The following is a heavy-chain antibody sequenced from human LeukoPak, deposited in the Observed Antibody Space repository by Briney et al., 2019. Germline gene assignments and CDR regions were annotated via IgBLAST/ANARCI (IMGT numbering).Heavy chain of an antibody. CDR2: ISSGSNTI. CDR3: ARIVRDYYYGVDV. Sequence: GGSLRLSCAASGFTFSSYSMNWVRQAPGKGLEWVSYISSGSNTIYYGDSVKGRFTISRDNAENSLYLQMNSLRAEDTAVYYCARIVRDYYYGVDVWGQGTTVTVSS. V-gene: IGHV3-48*04. D-gene: IGHD3-22*01. CDR1: GFTFSSYS. J-gene: IGHJ6*02.